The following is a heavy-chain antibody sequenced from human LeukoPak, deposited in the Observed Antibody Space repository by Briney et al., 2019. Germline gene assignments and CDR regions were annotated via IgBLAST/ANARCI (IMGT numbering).Heavy chain of an antibody. CDR3: AKNPLFVWGSYRSTYYFDY. J-gene: IGHJ4*02. CDR1: GFTFSSYA. D-gene: IGHD3-16*02. Sequence: GGSLRLSCADSGFTFSSYAMRWVRQAPGKGLEWVSAISGSGGSTYYADSVKGRFTISRDNSKNTLYLQMNGLRAEDTAVYYCAKNPLFVWGSYRSTYYFDYWGQGTLVTVSS. CDR2: ISGSGGST. V-gene: IGHV3-23*01.